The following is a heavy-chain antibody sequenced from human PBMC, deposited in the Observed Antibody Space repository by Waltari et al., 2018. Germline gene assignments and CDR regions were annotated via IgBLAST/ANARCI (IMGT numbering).Heavy chain of an antibody. J-gene: IGHJ3*02. CDR3: ASGGESFDI. D-gene: IGHD3-16*01. Sequence: VQLVESGGGLIQPGGSLRLSRAASGFTDSSHSMRWVRQAPGKGLEWVSVIYSGGSTYYADSVKGRFTISRDNSKNPLYLQMNSLRAEDTAVYYCASGGESFDIWGQGTMVTVSS. CDR2: IYSGGST. CDR1: GFTDSSHS. V-gene: IGHV3-53*01.